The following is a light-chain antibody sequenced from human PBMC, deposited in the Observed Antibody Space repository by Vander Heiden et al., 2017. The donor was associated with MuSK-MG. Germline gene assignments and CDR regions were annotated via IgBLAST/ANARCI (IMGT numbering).Light chain of an antibody. CDR2: GAS. J-gene: IGKJ2*01. V-gene: IGKV3-20*01. CDR1: QTVTSSY. Sequence: EIVLTQPPGTLSLSPGERATLSCRASQTVTSSYLDWYQQKPGQAPRLLIYGASSRATGIPDRFSGSGSGTDFTFTISRLEPEDFAVYYCQQDGSSLNTFGQGTKLEIK. CDR3: QQDGSSLNT.